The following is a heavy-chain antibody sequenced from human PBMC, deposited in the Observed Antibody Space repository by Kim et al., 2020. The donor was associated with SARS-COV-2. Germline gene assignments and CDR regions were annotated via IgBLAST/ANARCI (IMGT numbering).Heavy chain of an antibody. CDR2: IYYSGST. CDR3: AGASFIYYYYYGMDV. J-gene: IGHJ6*02. Sequence: SETLSLTCTVSGGSISSGGYYWSWNRQHPGKGREWIGYIYYSGSTYYNPSLKSPVTISVDTSKNQFSLKLSSVTAADTAVYYSAGASFIYYYYYGMDVWGQGTTVTVSS. V-gene: IGHV4-31*01. CDR1: GGSISSGGYY. D-gene: IGHD3-16*01.